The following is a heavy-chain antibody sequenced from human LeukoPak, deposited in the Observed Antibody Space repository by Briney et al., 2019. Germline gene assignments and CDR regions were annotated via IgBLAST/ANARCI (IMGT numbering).Heavy chain of an antibody. Sequence: SETLSLTCTVSGGSISSYYWSWIRQPPGKGLEWIGYIYYSGSTNYNPSLKGRVTISVDTSKNQFSLKLSSVTAADTAVYYCASYDSSGYYFDYWGQGTLVTVSS. CDR1: GGSISSYY. V-gene: IGHV4-59*01. J-gene: IGHJ4*02. D-gene: IGHD3-22*01. CDR3: ASYDSSGYYFDY. CDR2: IYYSGST.